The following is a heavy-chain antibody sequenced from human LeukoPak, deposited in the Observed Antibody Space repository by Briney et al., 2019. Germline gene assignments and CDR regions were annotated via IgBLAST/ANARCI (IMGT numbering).Heavy chain of an antibody. J-gene: IGHJ4*02. D-gene: IGHD2-2*01. Sequence: ASVKVSCKASRYTFTSYYMHWVRQPPGQGLEWMGIINPSGGSTSYAQKFQGRVTMTRDMSTSTVYMELSSLRSEDTAVYYCARARVTVVPAATHFDYWGQGTLVTVSS. V-gene: IGHV1-46*01. CDR2: INPSGGST. CDR1: RYTFTSYY. CDR3: ARARVTVVPAATHFDY.